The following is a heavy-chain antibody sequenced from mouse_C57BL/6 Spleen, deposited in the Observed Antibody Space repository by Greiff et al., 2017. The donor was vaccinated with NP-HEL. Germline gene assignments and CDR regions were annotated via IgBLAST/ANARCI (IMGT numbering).Heavy chain of an antibody. J-gene: IGHJ4*01. D-gene: IGHD1-1*01. Sequence: QVQLKQPGAELVMPGASVKLSCKASGYTFTSYWMHWVKQRPGQGLEWIGEIDPSDSYTNYNQKFKGKSTLTVDKSSSTAYMQLSSLTSEDSAVYYCARHGSPYAMDYWGQVTSVTVSS. CDR3: ARHGSPYAMDY. V-gene: IGHV1-69*01. CDR1: GYTFTSYW. CDR2: IDPSDSYT.